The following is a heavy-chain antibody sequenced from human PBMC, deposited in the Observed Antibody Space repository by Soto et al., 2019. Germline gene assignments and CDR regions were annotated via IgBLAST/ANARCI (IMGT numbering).Heavy chain of an antibody. CDR3: ARYSGYDPYSFAY. J-gene: IGHJ4*02. D-gene: IGHD5-12*01. Sequence: QVQLQESGPGLVKPSETLSLTCTVSGGSISSYYWSWIRQPPGKGLEWIGYIYYSGSTNYNPSLTRRVTTSLDTSTTQFSLKLRSVTAADTAVYYCARYSGYDPYSFAYWGPGTLVTVSS. CDR2: IYYSGST. CDR1: GGSISSYY. V-gene: IGHV4-59*08.